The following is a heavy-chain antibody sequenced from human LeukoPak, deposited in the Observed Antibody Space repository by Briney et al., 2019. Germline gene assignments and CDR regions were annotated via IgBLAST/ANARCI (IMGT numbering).Heavy chain of an antibody. J-gene: IGHJ4*02. CDR1: GYTFTGYY. CDR2: INPNSGGT. V-gene: IGHV1-2*02. CDR3: ARPSWYNWNYHPSLLGY. D-gene: IGHD1-7*01. Sequence: GASVKVSCKASGYTFTGYYMHWVRQAPGQGLEWMGWINPNSGGTNYAQKFQGRVTMTRDTSISTAYMELSRLRSDDTAVYYCARPSWYNWNYHPSLLGYWGQGTLVTVSS.